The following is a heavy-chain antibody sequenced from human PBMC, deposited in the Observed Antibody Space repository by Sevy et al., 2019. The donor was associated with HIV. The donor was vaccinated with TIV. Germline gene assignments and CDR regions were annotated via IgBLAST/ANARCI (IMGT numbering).Heavy chain of an antibody. Sequence: SETLSLTCAVYGGSFSGYYWSWIRQPPGKGLEWIGEINHSGSTNYNPSLKSQVTISVDTSKNQFSLKLSSVTAADTAVYYCALKRSYGSGIIKDWFDPWGQGTLVTVSS. J-gene: IGHJ5*02. CDR3: ALKRSYGSGIIKDWFDP. CDR1: GGSFSGYY. D-gene: IGHD3-10*01. V-gene: IGHV4-34*01. CDR2: INHSGST.